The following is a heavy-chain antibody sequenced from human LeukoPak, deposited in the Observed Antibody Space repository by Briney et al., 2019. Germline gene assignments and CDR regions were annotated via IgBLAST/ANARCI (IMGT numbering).Heavy chain of an antibody. D-gene: IGHD6-13*01. V-gene: IGHV3-48*03. CDR2: ISSSGSTI. Sequence: GGSLRLSCAASGFTFSSYEMNWVRQAPEKGLEWVSYISSSGSTIYYADSVKGRFTISRDNAKNSLYLQMNSLRAEDTAVYYCARDGIAAAAYDAFDIWGQGTMVTVSS. J-gene: IGHJ3*02. CDR1: GFTFSSYE. CDR3: ARDGIAAAAYDAFDI.